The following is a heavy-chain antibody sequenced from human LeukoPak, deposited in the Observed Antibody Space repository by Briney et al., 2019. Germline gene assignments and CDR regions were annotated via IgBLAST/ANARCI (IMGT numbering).Heavy chain of an antibody. CDR2: ISGSGGST. Sequence: GGSLRLSCAASGFTFSSYAMSWVRQAPGKGLEWVSAISGSGGSTYYADSVKGRFTISRDNSKNTLYLQMNSLRAEDTAVYYCAKHTYYYDSGGYYFFDYWGQGTLVTVSS. V-gene: IGHV3-23*01. CDR3: AKHTYYYDSGGYYFFDY. J-gene: IGHJ4*02. D-gene: IGHD3-22*01. CDR1: GFTFSSYA.